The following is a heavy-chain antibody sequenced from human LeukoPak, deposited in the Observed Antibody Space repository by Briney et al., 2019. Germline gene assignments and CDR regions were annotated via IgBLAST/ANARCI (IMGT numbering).Heavy chain of an antibody. V-gene: IGHV3-23*01. CDR3: VKVKGGDSSWYRDFDY. CDR1: GFTFSVYA. CDR2: LSGGGGVT. D-gene: IGHD6-13*01. Sequence: PGGSLRLSCAASGFTFSVYAMNWVRQTPGKGLEWVSGLSGGGGVTYYADSVKGRFPISRDNSKNTLYLQLNNLRVEDTAVYYCVKVKGGDSSWYRDFDYWGQGTLVTVSS. J-gene: IGHJ4*02.